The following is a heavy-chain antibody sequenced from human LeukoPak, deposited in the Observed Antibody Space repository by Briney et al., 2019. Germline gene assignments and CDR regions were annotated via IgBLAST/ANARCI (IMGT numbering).Heavy chain of an antibody. CDR2: IYPGDSDT. CDR1: GYSFTSYW. Sequence: GESLKISCKGSGYSFTSYWIGWVRQMPGKGLEWMGMIYPGDSDTRYSPSFQGQVTISADKSISTAYLQWSSLKASDTAMYYCARRGLGYDSSGYYSAEYFQHWGQGTLVTVSS. D-gene: IGHD3-22*01. CDR3: ARRGLGYDSSGYYSAEYFQH. V-gene: IGHV5-51*01. J-gene: IGHJ1*01.